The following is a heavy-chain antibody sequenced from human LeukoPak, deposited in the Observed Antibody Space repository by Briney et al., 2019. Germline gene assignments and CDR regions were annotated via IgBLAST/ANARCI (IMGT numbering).Heavy chain of an antibody. CDR3: AREGDAFDI. CDR1: GGSISSGGYS. J-gene: IGHJ3*02. CDR2: IYCSGST. V-gene: IGHV4-61*08. Sequence: SQTLSLTCTVSGGSISSGGYSWSWIRQHPGQGLEWIGYIYCSGSTNYNPSLKSRVTISVDTSKNQFSLKLSSVTAADTAVYYCAREGDAFDIWGQGTMVTVSS.